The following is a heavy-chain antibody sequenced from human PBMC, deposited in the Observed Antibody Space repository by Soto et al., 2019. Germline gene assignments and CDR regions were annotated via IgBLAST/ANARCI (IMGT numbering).Heavy chain of an antibody. D-gene: IGHD3-3*01. V-gene: IGHV3-23*01. CDR1: GFTFSSYA. CDR2: ISGSGGST. Sequence: GGSLRLSCAASGFTFSSYAMSWVRQAPGKGLEWVSAISGSGGSTYYADSVKGRFTISRDNSKNTLYLQMNSLRAEDTAVYYCAKDLGENYDFWSGYWDYWGQGTLVTVSS. CDR3: AKDLGENYDFWSGYWDY. J-gene: IGHJ4*02.